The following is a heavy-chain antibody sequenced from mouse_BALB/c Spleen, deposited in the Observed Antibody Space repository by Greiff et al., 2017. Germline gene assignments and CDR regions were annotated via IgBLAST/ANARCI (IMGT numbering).Heavy chain of an antibody. CDR3: TRSGDYRYWFAY. CDR1: GYTFTSYY. Sequence: QVQLQQSGAELVKPGASVKLSCKASGYTFTSYYMYWVKQRPGQGLEWIGEINPSNGGTNFNEKFKSKATLTVDKSSSTAYMQLSSLTSEDSAVYYCTRSGDYRYWFAYWGQGTLVTVSA. V-gene: IGHV1S81*02. CDR2: INPSNGGT. D-gene: IGHD2-14*01. J-gene: IGHJ3*01.